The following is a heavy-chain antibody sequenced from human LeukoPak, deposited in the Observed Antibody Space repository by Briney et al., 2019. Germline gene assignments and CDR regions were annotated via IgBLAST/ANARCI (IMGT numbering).Heavy chain of an antibody. CDR2: IIPIFGTA. D-gene: IGHD2-2*01. J-gene: IGHJ4*02. Sequence: GASVKVSCKASGGTFSSYAIGWVRQAPGQGLEWMGGIIPIFGTANYAQKFQGRVTITTDESTSTAYMELSSLRSEDTAVYYCARDPPAGGRGVPAATDYWGQGTLVTVSS. CDR3: ARDPPAGGRGVPAATDY. CDR1: GGTFSSYA. V-gene: IGHV1-69*05.